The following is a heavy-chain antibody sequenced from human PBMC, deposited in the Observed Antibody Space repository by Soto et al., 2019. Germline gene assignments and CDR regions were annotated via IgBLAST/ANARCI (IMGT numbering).Heavy chain of an antibody. CDR3: ASDPSTPYGQFAFDF. V-gene: IGHV3-30-3*01. J-gene: IGHJ3*01. CDR1: GFIFSRYN. D-gene: IGHD2-21*01. Sequence: QVLLVESGGGVVQPGRSLRLSCVASGFIFSRYNMHWVRQAPGEGLERVAFISFDGINQYYADSVKGRFTISRDNSNDTLYLQVNSLRTEDTAVYFCASDPSTPYGQFAFDFWGPGTRVTVSS. CDR2: ISFDGINQ.